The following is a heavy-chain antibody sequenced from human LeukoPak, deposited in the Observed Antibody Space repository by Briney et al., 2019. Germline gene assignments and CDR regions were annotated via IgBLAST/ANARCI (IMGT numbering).Heavy chain of an antibody. CDR2: ISYSGST. CDR1: GGSISSDY. CDR3: ARQASCSSTNCYPFDY. D-gene: IGHD2-2*01. Sequence: SETLSLTCTVSGGSISSDYWSWIRQPPGKGLEWIGWISYSGSTTYNPSLKTRVTISVDTSKNQFSLKLSSVTAADTAVYYCARQASCSSTNCYPFDYWGQGTPVTVSS. V-gene: IGHV4-59*08. J-gene: IGHJ4*02.